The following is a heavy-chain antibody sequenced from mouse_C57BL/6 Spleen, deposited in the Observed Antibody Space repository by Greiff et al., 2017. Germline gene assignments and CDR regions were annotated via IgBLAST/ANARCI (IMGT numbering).Heavy chain of an antibody. CDR3: ARGGQLRLGGCAY. CDR1: GFTFSSYA. D-gene: IGHD3-2*02. CDR2: ISDGGSYT. V-gene: IGHV5-4*01. J-gene: IGHJ3*01. Sequence: EVQGVESGGGLVKPGGSLKLSCAASGFTFSSYAMSWVRQTPEKRLEWVATISDGGSYTYYPDNVKGRFTISRDNAKNNLYLQMSHLKSEDTAMYYCARGGQLRLGGCAYWGQGTLVTVSA.